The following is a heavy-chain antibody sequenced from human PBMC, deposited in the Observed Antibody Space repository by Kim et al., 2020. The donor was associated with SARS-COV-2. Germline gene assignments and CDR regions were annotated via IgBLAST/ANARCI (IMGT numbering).Heavy chain of an antibody. D-gene: IGHD6-19*01. Sequence: GGSLRLSCAASGFTFSNAWMSWVRQAPGKGLEWVGRIKSKTDGGTTDYAAPVKGRFTISRDDSKNTLYLQMNSLKTEDTAVYYCTTLGKQWLFNFDYWGQGTLVTVSS. CDR2: IKSKTDGGTT. J-gene: IGHJ4*02. CDR1: GFTFSNAW. CDR3: TTLGKQWLFNFDY. V-gene: IGHV3-15*01.